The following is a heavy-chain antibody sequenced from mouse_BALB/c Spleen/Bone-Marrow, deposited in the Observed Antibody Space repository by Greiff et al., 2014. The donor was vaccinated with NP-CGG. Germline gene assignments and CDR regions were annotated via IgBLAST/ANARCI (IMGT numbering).Heavy chain of an antibody. CDR2: INPGSGGA. V-gene: IGHV1-54*03. CDR1: GYAFTNYL. J-gene: IGHJ2*01. CDR3: ARFGRYYFDY. Sequence: LVESGAELVRPGTAVNVSCKASGYAFTNYLIEWVKQRPGQGLEWIGVINPGSGGANYNEKLKGKATLTADKSSSTAYMQLSSLTSDDSAVYFCARFGRYYFDYWGQGTTLTVSS.